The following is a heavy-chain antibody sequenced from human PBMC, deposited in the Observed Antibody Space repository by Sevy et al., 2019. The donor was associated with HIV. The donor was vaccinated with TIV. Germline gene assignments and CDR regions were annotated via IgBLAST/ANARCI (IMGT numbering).Heavy chain of an antibody. CDR1: GFTFSTYT. V-gene: IGHV3-21*01. J-gene: IGHJ4*02. CDR3: ARAAYYCSTTSCYIDY. Sequence: GGALRLSCAASGFTFSTYTMNWVRQAPGKGLEWVSSISSSSSYIYYADSVKGRFTISRDNAKNSLYLQMNSLRVEDTAVYYCARAAYYCSTTSCYIDYWGQGTLVTVSS. CDR2: ISSSSSYI. D-gene: IGHD2-2*02.